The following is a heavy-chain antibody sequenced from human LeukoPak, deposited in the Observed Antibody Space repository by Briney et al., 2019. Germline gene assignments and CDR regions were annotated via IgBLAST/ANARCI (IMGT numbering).Heavy chain of an antibody. J-gene: IGHJ4*02. CDR2: ISGSGGST. D-gene: IGHD3-9*01. CDR1: GFTFSSYA. V-gene: IGHV3-23*01. Sequence: GGSLRLSCAASGFTFSSYAMSSVRQAPGKGLEWVSAISGSGGSTYYADSVKGRFTISRDNSKNTLYLQVNSLRAEDTAVYYSASYDILTGYSRHPLKRWGQGTLVTVSS. CDR3: ASYDILTGYSRHPLKR.